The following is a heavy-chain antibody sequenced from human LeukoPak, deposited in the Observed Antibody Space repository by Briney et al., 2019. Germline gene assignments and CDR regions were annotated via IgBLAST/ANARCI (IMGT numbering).Heavy chain of an antibody. CDR3: AKERDYYDSSGYFS. D-gene: IGHD3-22*01. CDR1: GFTFSSYG. V-gene: IGHV3-30*02. J-gene: IGHJ4*02. CDR2: IRYDGSNK. Sequence: GGSLRLSCAASGFTFSSYGMHWVRQAPGKGLEGVAFIRYDGSNKYYADSVKGRFTISRDNSKNTLYLQMNSLRAEDTAVYYCAKERDYYDSSGYFSWGQGTLVTVSS.